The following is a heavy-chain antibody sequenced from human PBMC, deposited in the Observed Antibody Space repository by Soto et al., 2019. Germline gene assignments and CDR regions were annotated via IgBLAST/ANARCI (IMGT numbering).Heavy chain of an antibody. CDR2: INPSGGST. J-gene: IGHJ6*02. CDR3: ARSVGYCSSTSCLPGGMDV. CDR1: GYTFTSYY. D-gene: IGHD2-2*01. V-gene: IGHV1-46*01. Sequence: ASVKVSCKASGYTFTSYYMHWVRQAPGQGLEWMGIINPSGGSTSYAQKFQGRVTMTRDTSTSTVYMELSSLRSEDTAVYYYARSVGYCSSTSCLPGGMDVWGQGTTVTVSS.